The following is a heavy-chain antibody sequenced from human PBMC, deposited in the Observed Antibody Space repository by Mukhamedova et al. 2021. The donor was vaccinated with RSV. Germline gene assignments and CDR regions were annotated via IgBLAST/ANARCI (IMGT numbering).Heavy chain of an antibody. CDR1: GGSITNYY. D-gene: IGHD2-8*01. CDR2: IYTSGST. CDR3: AGVFNFGSYYYG. V-gene: IGHV4-59*10. J-gene: IGHJ6*01. Sequence: AVSGGSITNYYWTWIRQPAGKGLEWIGRIYTSGSTTYNPSLKSRVTMPKDASNNEFSLKLSSVTAADTAIYYCAGVFNFGSYYYG.